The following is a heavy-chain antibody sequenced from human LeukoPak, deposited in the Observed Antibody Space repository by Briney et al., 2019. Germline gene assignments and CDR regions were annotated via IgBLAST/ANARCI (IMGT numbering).Heavy chain of an antibody. CDR1: GGSLSSGDYY. D-gene: IGHD2-21*01. CDR3: ASSIVYYFDY. J-gene: IGHJ4*02. Sequence: PSQTLSLTCTVSGGSLSSGDYYWIWIRQPPGKGLEWIGYIYYSGNTYYNPSLKSRVTISVDTSKDQFSLKLSSVTAADTAVYYCASSIVYYFDYWGQGALVTVSS. V-gene: IGHV4-30-4*01. CDR2: IYYSGNT.